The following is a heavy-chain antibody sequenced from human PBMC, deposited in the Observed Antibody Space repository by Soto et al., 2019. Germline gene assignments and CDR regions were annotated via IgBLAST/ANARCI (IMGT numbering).Heavy chain of an antibody. Sequence: EVQLVESGGGLVQPGGSLRLSCAASGFTFSSHWMTWVRQAPGKGLEWVGNIKGDGSEEYYVNSVKGRFSISRDNAKNSLYLQMSSLRAEDTAVYYCAREWVLGWKSYYDYWGQGTLVTVSS. J-gene: IGHJ4*02. CDR1: GFTFSSHW. D-gene: IGHD3-10*01. CDR3: AREWVLGWKSYYDY. V-gene: IGHV3-7*05. CDR2: IKGDGSEE.